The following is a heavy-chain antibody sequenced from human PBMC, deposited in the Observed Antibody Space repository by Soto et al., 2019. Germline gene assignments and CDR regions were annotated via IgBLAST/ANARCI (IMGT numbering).Heavy chain of an antibody. V-gene: IGHV1-69*12. CDR1: GGTFSSYA. CDR2: IIPIFGTA. D-gene: IGHD2-15*01. J-gene: IGHJ4*02. CDR3: ARGEIVVVVAALGAFDY. Sequence: QVQLVQSGAEVKKPGSSVKVSCKASGGTFSSYAISWVRQAPGQGLEWMGGIIPIFGTANYAQKFQGRVTITADESTSTAYMELSSMRSEDTAVYYCARGEIVVVVAALGAFDYWGQGTLVTVSS.